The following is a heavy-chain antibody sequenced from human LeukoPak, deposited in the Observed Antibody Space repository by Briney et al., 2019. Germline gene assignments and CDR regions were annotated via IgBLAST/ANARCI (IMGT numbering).Heavy chain of an antibody. D-gene: IGHD1-14*01. J-gene: IGHJ5*02. Sequence: SVKVSCKSSGGPFRRFTIMWVPHAPGQGCEGMRRIIPILGIANYVQKFQGRVTITADESTSTAYMELSSQRADDTAGYYCACDPDTYCYRNNSFDLWGQGTLVTVSS. V-gene: IGHV1-69*02. CDR2: IIPILGIA. CDR3: ACDPDTYCYRNNSFDL. CDR1: GGPFRRFT.